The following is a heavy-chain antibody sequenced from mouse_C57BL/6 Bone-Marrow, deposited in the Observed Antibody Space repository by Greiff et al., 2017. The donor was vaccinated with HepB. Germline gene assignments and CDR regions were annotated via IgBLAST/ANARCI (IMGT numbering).Heavy chain of an antibody. Sequence: VKLVESGAELARPGASVKLSCKASGYTFTSYGISWVKQRTGQGLEWIGEIYPRSGNTYYNEKFKGKATLTADKSSSTAYMELRSLTSEDSAVYFCARKGPLYYFDYWGQGTTLTVSS. CDR3: ARKGPLYYFDY. CDR1: GYTFTSYG. V-gene: IGHV1-81*01. J-gene: IGHJ2*01. CDR2: IYPRSGNT.